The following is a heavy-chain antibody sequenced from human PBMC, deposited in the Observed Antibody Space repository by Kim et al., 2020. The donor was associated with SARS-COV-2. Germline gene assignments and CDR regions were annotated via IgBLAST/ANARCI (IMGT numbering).Heavy chain of an antibody. J-gene: IGHJ4*02. CDR2: GST. CDR3: ARSLQPFDY. Sequence: GSTNYNPPLKSRVTISVDTSKNQFSLKLSSVTAADTAVYYCARSLQPFDYWGQGTLVTVSS. V-gene: IGHV4-34*01.